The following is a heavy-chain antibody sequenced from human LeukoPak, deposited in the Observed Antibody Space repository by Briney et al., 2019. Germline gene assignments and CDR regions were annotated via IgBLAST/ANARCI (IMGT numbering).Heavy chain of an antibody. CDR1: GYTFTGYY. Sequence: ASVKVSCKASGYTFTGYYMHWVRQAPGQGLEWMGWINANSGDTGYAQKFQGRVTMTRDTSVSTAYMELSRLRSDDTAVYFCARADASRWFDYWGQGALATVSS. CDR3: ARADASRWFDY. CDR2: INANSGDT. D-gene: IGHD2-2*01. V-gene: IGHV1-2*02. J-gene: IGHJ5*01.